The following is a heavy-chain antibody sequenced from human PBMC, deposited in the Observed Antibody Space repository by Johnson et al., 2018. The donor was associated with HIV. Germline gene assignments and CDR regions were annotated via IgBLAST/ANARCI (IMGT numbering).Heavy chain of an antibody. Sequence: VQLVESGGDLVKPGGSLRLSCAASGFTFSSYGMHWVRQAPGKGLEWVSGISWNSDTTYYADSVKGRFTISRDNSKNAVYLQMNSLRVEDTAVYYCANSGSPSWGPGTMVTVSS. D-gene: IGHD1-26*01. V-gene: IGHV3-23*04. CDR1: GFTFSSYG. CDR3: ANSGSPS. J-gene: IGHJ3*01. CDR2: ISWNSDTT.